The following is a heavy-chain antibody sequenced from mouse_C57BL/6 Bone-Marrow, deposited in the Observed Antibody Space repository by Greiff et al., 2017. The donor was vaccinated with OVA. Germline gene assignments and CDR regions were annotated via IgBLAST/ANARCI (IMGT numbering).Heavy chain of an antibody. D-gene: IGHD2-4*01. CDR2: IYPRSGNT. CDR1: DYTFTSYG. J-gene: IGHJ3*01. V-gene: IGHV1-81*01. CDR3: ARRGVYYDYDAY. Sequence: VQLQQSGAELARPGASVKLSCKASDYTFTSYGISWVKQRTGQGLEWIGEIYPRSGNTYYNEKFQGKATLTADKSSSTAYMELRSLTSEDAAVYFCARRGVYYDYDAYWGQGTLVTVSA.